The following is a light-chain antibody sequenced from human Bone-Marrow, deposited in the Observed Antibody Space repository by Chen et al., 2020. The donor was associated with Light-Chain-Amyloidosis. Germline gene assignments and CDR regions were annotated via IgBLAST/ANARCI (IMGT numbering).Light chain of an antibody. CDR2: TAS. J-gene: IGKJ4*01. CDR3: QQSYSTPT. Sequence: DIQMTQSPSSLSASVGDRVTITCRASQSITKFLNLYQQKPGKGPKLLIYTASSLQSGVPSRFSGSGSGTDFSLTISSVQPEDLATYYCQQSYSTPTFGGGTKLEIK. V-gene: IGKV1-39*01. CDR1: QSITKF.